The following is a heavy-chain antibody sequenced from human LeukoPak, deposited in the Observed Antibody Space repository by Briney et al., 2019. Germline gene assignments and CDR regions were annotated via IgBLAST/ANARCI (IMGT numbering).Heavy chain of an antibody. CDR1: GFTFCSYS. CDR2: ISSSSSTI. V-gene: IGHV3-48*01. Sequence: GGSLRLSCAASGFTFCSYSMNWVRQAPGKGLEWVSYISSSSSTIYYADSVKGRFTISRDNAKNSLYLQMSSLRAEDTAVYYCARDKVEMATVYWYFDLWGRGTLVTVSS. CDR3: ARDKVEMATVYWYFDL. D-gene: IGHD5-24*01. J-gene: IGHJ2*01.